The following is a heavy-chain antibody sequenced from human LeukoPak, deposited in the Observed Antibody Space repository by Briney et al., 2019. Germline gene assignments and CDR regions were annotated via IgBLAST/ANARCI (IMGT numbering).Heavy chain of an antibody. CDR3: SRRVDSTRWFDP. CDR2: ISGDGTTT. CDR1: GFTFSNYL. J-gene: IGHJ5*02. Sequence: GGSLRLSCAASGFTFSNYLMQWVRQAPGKGLVWVSRISGDGTTTIYADSVKGRFTISRDNAKNTLYLQMNSLRDDDTAVYYCSRRVDSTRWFDPWGQGTLVTVSS. D-gene: IGHD2-15*01. V-gene: IGHV3-74*01.